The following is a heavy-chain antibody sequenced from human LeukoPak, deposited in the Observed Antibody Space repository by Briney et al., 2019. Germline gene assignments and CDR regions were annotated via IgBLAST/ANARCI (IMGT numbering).Heavy chain of an antibody. D-gene: IGHD2-8*01. CDR1: GFTFSNYA. Sequence: PGGSLRLSCAPSGFTFSNYAMSWVRLAPGKGLGWVSSISDSGHRTYYADSVKGLFIISRDNSRNTLSLQMSSLRAEDTAIYYCASDHKILPPAYGVFDIWGRGTMVTVSS. V-gene: IGHV3-23*01. CDR2: ISDSGHRT. CDR3: ASDHKILPPAYGVFDI. J-gene: IGHJ3*02.